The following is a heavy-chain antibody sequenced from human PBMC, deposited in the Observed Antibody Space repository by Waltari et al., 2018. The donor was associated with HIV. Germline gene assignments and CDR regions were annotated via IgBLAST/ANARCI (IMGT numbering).Heavy chain of an antibody. Sequence: AESGGRLIQPGGSLGLSCTASNFSVSDKHVTWIRQTPGGSLECVAVIYPDDTTHYAESVSGRFTISRAKSRTTVLLLMNGLFVDDTATYFCATGVRYYGPWGQGTRVTVSS. V-gene: IGHV3-53*01. CDR1: NFSVSDKH. J-gene: IGHJ5*02. D-gene: IGHD3-10*01. CDR2: IYPDDTT. CDR3: ATGVRYYGP.